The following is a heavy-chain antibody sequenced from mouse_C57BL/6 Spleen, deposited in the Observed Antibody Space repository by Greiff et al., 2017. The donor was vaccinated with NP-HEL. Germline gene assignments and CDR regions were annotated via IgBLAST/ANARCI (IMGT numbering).Heavy chain of an antibody. CDR3: ARKGGYGLDY. J-gene: IGHJ2*01. CDR1: GYTFTSYW. CDR2: IDPSDSYT. D-gene: IGHD2-10*02. V-gene: IGHV1-50*01. Sequence: QVQLQQPGAELVKPGASVKLSCKASGYTFTSYWMQWVKQRPGQGLEWIGEIDPSDSYTNYNQKFKGKATLTVVTSSSTAYMQLSSLTSEDSAVYYCARKGGYGLDYWGQGTTLTVSS.